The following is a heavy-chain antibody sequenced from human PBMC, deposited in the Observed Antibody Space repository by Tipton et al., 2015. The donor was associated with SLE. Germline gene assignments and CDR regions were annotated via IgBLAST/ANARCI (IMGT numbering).Heavy chain of an antibody. Sequence: VQLVQSGAEVKKPGESLIISCKASGYTFTDYWIAWVRQMPGTGLEWLGSMFPGDSDVTYNPSFQGHVSGSVDKSNSIAYLHWRSLKASDTALYYCARQRFGATGLDPWGQGTQVTVSS. CDR3: ARQRFGATGLDP. CDR1: GYTFTDYW. D-gene: IGHD3-10*01. V-gene: IGHV5-51*01. J-gene: IGHJ5*02. CDR2: MFPGDSDV.